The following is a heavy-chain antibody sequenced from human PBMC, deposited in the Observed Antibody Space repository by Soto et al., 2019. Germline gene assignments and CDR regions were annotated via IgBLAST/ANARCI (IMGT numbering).Heavy chain of an antibody. J-gene: IGHJ6*02. CDR2: IYHSGST. Sequence: SETLSLTCAVSGGSISSGGYSWSWIRQPPGKGLEWIGYIYHSGSTYYNPSLKSRVTISVDRSKNQFSLKLSSVTAADTAVYYCARGRGSSPVRGYYYGMDVWGQGTTVTVS. D-gene: IGHD3-10*01. CDR1: GGSISSGGYS. CDR3: ARGRGSSPVRGYYYGMDV. V-gene: IGHV4-30-2*01.